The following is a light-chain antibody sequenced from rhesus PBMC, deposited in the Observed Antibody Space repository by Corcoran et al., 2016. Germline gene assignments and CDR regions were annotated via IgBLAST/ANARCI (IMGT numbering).Light chain of an antibody. Sequence: QAVVTQEPSLTVSPGGTVTLTCGSSTGAVTGTHFPYWFQQRPGQAPRTLIYDTSNKLSWTPARFSGSLLGGKAALTLSGAQPEDEAEYYCLLHYNGVDVFGSGTKWTVL. CDR3: LLHYNGVDV. V-gene: IGLV7-88*01. J-gene: IGLJ6*01. CDR1: TGAVTGTHF. CDR2: DTS.